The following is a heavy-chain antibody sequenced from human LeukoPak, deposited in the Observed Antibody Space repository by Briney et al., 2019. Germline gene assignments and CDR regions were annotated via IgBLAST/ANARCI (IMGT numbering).Heavy chain of an antibody. CDR1: GGSFSTYY. Sequence: SETLSLTCAVYGGSFSTYYWSWIRQSPGKGLEWIAEINHRGDTNYNPSVKSRVSISVDTSKNQFSLKVRSLTAADTAVYYCARGPTISETGYFDFWGQGTLVTVSS. CDR3: ARGPTISETGYFDF. CDR2: INHRGDT. D-gene: IGHD1-1*01. V-gene: IGHV4-34*01. J-gene: IGHJ4*03.